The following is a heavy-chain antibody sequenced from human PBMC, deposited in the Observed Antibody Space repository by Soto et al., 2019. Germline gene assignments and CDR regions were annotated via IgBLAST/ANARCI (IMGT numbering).Heavy chain of an antibody. V-gene: IGHV2-5*02. Sequence: QITLKESGPTLVKPTQTLTLTCTFSGFSLSTSGVSVGWIRQPPGKALEWLALIYWDDDKRYSPSLKSRLTITKDTSKNQVVLTMTNMDPVDTATYYCAHRATVTSTLKCYYFDYWGQGTLVTVSS. CDR1: GFSLSTSGVS. CDR2: IYWDDDK. J-gene: IGHJ4*02. D-gene: IGHD4-17*01. CDR3: AHRATVTSTLKCYYFDY.